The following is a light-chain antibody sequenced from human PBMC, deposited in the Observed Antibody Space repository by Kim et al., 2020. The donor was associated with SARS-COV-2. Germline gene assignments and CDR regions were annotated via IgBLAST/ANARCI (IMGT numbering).Light chain of an antibody. CDR3: QVWDSSSDHRV. CDR1: NIGSKS. CDR2: YDT. J-gene: IGLJ3*02. Sequence: APGRTARITCGGNNIGSKSVQWYQQKPGQAPVLVIYYDTDRPSGIPERFSGSNSGNTATLTISRVEAGDEADYYCQVWDSSSDHRVFGGGTQLTVL. V-gene: IGLV3-21*04.